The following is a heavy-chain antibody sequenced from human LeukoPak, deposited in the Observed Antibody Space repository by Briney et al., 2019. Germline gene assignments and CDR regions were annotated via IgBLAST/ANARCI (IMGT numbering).Heavy chain of an antibody. J-gene: IGHJ4*02. CDR3: AKPPPRFLEWLFYFDY. CDR2: ISGSGGST. V-gene: IGHV3-23*01. CDR1: GFTFSCYA. D-gene: IGHD3-3*01. Sequence: PGGSQRLSCAASGFTFSCYAMSWVRQAPGKGPEWVSAISGSGGSTYYADSVKGRFTISRDNSKNTLYLQMNSLRAEATAVYYCAKPPPRFLEWLFYFDYWGQGTLVTVSS.